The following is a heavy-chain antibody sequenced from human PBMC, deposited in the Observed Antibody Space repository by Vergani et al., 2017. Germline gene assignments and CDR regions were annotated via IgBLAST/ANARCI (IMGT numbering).Heavy chain of an antibody. CDR1: GFTFSSYA. J-gene: IGHJ3*02. V-gene: IGHV3-66*02. Sequence: EVQLLESGGGLVQPGGSLRLSCAASGFTFSSYAMSWVRQAPGKGLEWVSVIYSGGSTYYADSVKGRFTISRDNSKNTLYLQMNSLRAEDTAVYYCATLDAFDIWGQGTMVTVSS. CDR3: ATLDAFDI. CDR2: IYSGGST.